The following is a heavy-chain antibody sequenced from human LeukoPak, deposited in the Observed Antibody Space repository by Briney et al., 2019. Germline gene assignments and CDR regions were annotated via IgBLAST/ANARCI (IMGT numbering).Heavy chain of an antibody. CDR1: GYTFTSYG. Sequence: EASMKVSCKASGYTFTSYGISWVRQAPGQGLEWMGWISAYNGNTNYAQKLQGRVTMTTDTSMSTGYMELRSLRSDDTAVYYCARDYGAGSYGDYWGQGTLVTVSS. CDR3: ARDYGAGSYGDY. D-gene: IGHD3-10*01. J-gene: IGHJ4*02. V-gene: IGHV1-18*01. CDR2: ISAYNGNT.